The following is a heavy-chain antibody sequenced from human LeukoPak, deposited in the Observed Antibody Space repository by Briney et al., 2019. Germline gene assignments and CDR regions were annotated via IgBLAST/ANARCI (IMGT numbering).Heavy chain of an antibody. CDR1: GYTFSSFS. D-gene: IGHD3-22*01. V-gene: IGHV3-21*01. CDR3: VRLRRNYDSSGYYYYYDY. J-gene: IGHJ4*02. Sequence: GGSLRLSCVASGYTFSSFSINWVRQAPGKGLEWVSSISVRSNYIYYADSVRGRFSISRDGARNSLYLQMDSLRGDDTAVYYCVRLRRNYDSSGYYYYYDYWGQGTLVTVSS. CDR2: ISVRSNYI.